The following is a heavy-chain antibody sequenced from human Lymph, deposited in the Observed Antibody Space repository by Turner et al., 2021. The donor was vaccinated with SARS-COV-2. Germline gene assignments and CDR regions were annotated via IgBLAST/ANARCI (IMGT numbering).Heavy chain of an antibody. V-gene: IGHV5-51*01. CDR2: IYPGDSDT. Sequence: EVQLVQSGAEVKKPGETLKIPRRPSGYSFTTYWIGWVRQMPGKGLEWKGIIYPGDSDTRYSPSFQGQVTISADKSISTAYLQWSSLKASDTAMYYCARREWGGSLGHIDYWGQGTLVTVSS. J-gene: IGHJ4*02. CDR3: ARREWGGSLGHIDY. CDR1: GYSFTTYW. D-gene: IGHD3-3*01.